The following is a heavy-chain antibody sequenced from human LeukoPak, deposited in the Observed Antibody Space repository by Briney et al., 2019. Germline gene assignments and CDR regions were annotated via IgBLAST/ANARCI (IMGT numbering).Heavy chain of an antibody. CDR1: GFPFSIYG. CDR2: ISPGGGPT. D-gene: IGHD2/OR15-2a*01. J-gene: IGHJ6*03. V-gene: IGHV3-21*01. Sequence: PGGTLRLSCAGSGFPFSIYGMNWVRQAPGKGLEWVSGISPGGGPTYYADSVKGRFTISRDDAKNSLFLQMNSLRAEDTATYYCARGEFGDYYYFYMDVWGKGTTVTVSS. CDR3: ARGEFGDYYYFYMDV.